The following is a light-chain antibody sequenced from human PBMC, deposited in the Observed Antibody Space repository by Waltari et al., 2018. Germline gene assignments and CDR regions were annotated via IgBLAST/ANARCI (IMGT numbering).Light chain of an antibody. CDR3: QQCNNSPPT. CDR1: QSVSSQ. V-gene: IGKV3-11*01. J-gene: IGKJ1*01. CDR2: DAS. Sequence: EIVLSQSPATLSLSPGEGATLSCRASQSVSSQLVWYQQKRGQAPRLLIYDASNRATAIPARFSGSGSGTDLTLTISSLDPEDFAVYYCQQCNNSPPTFGQGTKVEIK.